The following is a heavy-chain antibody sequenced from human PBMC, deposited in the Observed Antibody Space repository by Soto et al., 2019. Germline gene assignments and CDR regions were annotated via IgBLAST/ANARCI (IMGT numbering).Heavy chain of an antibody. CDR1: GGSISSGGYY. CDR2: FYYSGDT. J-gene: IGHJ4*02. D-gene: IGHD2-21*01. V-gene: IGHV4-31*03. Sequence: SDTLSLTCTVSGGSISSGGYYWGSICQHPGKGLEWIGYFYYSGDTSSNPSLKSRITMSVDTSKNKFSLKLSSVTAADTAVYFCTRGVCESYYQDYWGQGTLVTVSS. CDR3: TRGVCESYYQDY.